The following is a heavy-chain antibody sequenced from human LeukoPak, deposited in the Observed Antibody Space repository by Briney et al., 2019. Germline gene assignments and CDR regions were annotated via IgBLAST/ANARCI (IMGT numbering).Heavy chain of an antibody. J-gene: IGHJ4*02. Sequence: GGSLRLSCAASGFTFSSYAMSWVRQAPGQGLEWVSTISGSGGSTYYADSVKGRFTISRDNSKNTLYLQMNSLRAEDTAVYYCAKGLWYSSGWCYDYWGQGTLVTVSS. CDR3: AKGLWYSSGWCYDY. CDR2: ISGSGGST. V-gene: IGHV3-23*01. D-gene: IGHD6-19*01. CDR1: GFTFSSYA.